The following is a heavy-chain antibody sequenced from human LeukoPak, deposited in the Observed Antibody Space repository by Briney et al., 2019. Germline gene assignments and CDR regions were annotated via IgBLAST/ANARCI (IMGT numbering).Heavy chain of an antibody. CDR2: INWNGGST. J-gene: IGHJ6*03. V-gene: IGHV3-20*01. CDR1: GFTFDDYG. CDR3: ARGVAYYYYYYMDV. Sequence: SGGSLRLSCAASGFTFDDYGMSWVRQAPGKGLEWVSGINWNGGSTGYADSVKGRFTISRDSAKNSLYLQMNSLRAEDTALYHCARGVAYYYYYYMDVWGKGTTVTVSS. D-gene: IGHD2-21*01.